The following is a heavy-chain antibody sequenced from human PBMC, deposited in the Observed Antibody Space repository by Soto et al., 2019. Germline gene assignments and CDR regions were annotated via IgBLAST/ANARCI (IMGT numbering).Heavy chain of an antibody. J-gene: IGHJ6*02. Sequence: PGGSLRLSCAASGFTFSGYEMNWVRQAPGKGLEWISYISGSGTTIYYADSVKGRFTISRDNAKNSLYLQMNSLRDEDTAVYYCARVPGYYYYGMDVWGQGTTVTVSS. CDR1: GFTFSGYE. CDR3: ARVPGYYYYGMDV. V-gene: IGHV3-48*03. CDR2: ISGSGTTI.